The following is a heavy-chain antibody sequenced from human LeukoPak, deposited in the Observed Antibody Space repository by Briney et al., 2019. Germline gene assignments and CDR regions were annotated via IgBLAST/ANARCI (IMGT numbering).Heavy chain of an antibody. V-gene: IGHV3-23*01. CDR2: ISGSGGSS. CDR3: AKGTGIVMYYYYGMDL. CDR1: GFTFSNYA. Sequence: GGSLRLSCAASGFTFSNYAMSWVRQAPGKGLEWVSGISGSGGSSCYADSVKGRFSISRDNPKNTLHLQMNSLRAEDSAVYYCAKGTGIVMYYYYGMDLWGQGTTVIISS. D-gene: IGHD3-16*02. J-gene: IGHJ6*02.